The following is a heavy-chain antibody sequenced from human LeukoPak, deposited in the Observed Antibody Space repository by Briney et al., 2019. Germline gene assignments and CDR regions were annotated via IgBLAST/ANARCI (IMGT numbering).Heavy chain of an antibody. CDR2: INPDGNKK. J-gene: IGHJ4*02. V-gene: IGHV3-7*01. CDR3: ARDLAYSRLDY. D-gene: IGHD5-18*01. Sequence: GGSLRLSCAVSGLTFSSSWMDWVRQAPGKRLEWVASINPDGNKKYSADSVKGRFTISRDNAENSLYLQMNSLRAEDTAFYYCARDLAYSRLDYWGQGMLVTVSS. CDR1: GLTFSSSW.